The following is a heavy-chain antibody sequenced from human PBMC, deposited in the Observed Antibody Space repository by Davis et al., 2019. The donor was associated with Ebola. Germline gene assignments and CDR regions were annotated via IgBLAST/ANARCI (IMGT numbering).Heavy chain of an antibody. V-gene: IGHV4-59*01. CDR2: IYDRGTT. CDR1: GGSISSYY. CDR3: ARGQPYASRQGWFDP. D-gene: IGHD6-13*01. Sequence: MPSETLSLTRTASGGSISSYYWSWIRQPPGKGLEWIGYIYDRGTTNYNPSPKSRVTMSVDATKNQFSLKLTSVPAADTAVYFCARGQPYASRQGWFDPWGQGALVTVTS. J-gene: IGHJ5*02.